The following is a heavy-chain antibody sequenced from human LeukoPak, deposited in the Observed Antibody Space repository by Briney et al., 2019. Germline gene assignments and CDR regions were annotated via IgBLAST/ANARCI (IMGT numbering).Heavy chain of an antibody. V-gene: IGHV3-23*01. CDR2: IRANGETT. CDR3: GRDLNWGAFDI. Sequence: GGSLRLSCAASGFTFTHYGMNCVRQAPGRGLEWVSGIRANGETTYYADSVRGRFTISRDNSGSMVWLQMNSLTAEDTAMYYCGRDLNWGAFDIRGLGTLVTVSS. D-gene: IGHD7-27*01. J-gene: IGHJ3*02. CDR1: GFTFTHYG.